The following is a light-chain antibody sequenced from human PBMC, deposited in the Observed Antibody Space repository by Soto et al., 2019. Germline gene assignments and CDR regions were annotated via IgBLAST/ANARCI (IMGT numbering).Light chain of an antibody. V-gene: IGKV3-20*01. CDR2: GAS. J-gene: IGKJ4*01. CDR3: QQYGSSP. CDR1: QSVSSSY. Sequence: EIVLTQSPGTLSLSPGERATPSCRASQSVSSSYLAWYQQKPGQAPRLLIYGASSRATGIPDRFSGSGSGTDFTLTISRREPEDFAVYYCQQYGSSPFGGGTKVEIK.